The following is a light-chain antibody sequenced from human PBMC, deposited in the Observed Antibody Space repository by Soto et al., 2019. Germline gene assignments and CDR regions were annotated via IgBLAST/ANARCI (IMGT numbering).Light chain of an antibody. CDR2: RNN. CDR3: AAWDDSLRGRL. CDR1: SSDIGSNY. V-gene: IGLV1-47*01. J-gene: IGLJ2*01. Sequence: QLVLTQPPSASGTPGQRVTISCSGNSSDIGSNYVYWYQQFPGTAPKLLIYRNNQRPSGVPDRFSGSKSGTSASLAISGLRSEDEADYYCAAWDDSLRGRLFGGGTQLTVL.